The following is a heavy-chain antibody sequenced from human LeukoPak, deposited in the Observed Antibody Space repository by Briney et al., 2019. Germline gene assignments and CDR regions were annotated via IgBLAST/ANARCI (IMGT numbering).Heavy chain of an antibody. CDR3: ARGCGGSPGCFIIDY. CDR2: IWNDGSTK. V-gene: IGHV3-33*01. J-gene: IGHJ4*02. D-gene: IGHD2-15*01. Sequence: GGSLRLSCAASGFTFSSHGMHWVRQAPGKGLEWVTIIWNDGSTKNYVDSVKGRFFISRDNSKNTLYLQMNSLRVEDTAVYYCARGCGGSPGCFIIDYWGQGTLVTVSS. CDR1: GFTFSSHG.